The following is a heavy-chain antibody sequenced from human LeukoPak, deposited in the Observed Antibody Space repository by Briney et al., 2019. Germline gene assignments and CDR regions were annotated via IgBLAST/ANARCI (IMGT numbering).Heavy chain of an antibody. Sequence: SSETLSLTCSVSGGSITSGSYYWSWIRQPAGKGLGWIGRIYTGGTTNSNPSLQSRVTISVDTSKNQFSLKLSSVTAADTAVYYCARGNLVRGYLDDFDIWGQGTMVTVSS. CDR1: GGSITSGSYY. V-gene: IGHV4-61*02. D-gene: IGHD3-10*01. CDR2: IYTGGTT. CDR3: ARGNLVRGYLDDFDI. J-gene: IGHJ3*02.